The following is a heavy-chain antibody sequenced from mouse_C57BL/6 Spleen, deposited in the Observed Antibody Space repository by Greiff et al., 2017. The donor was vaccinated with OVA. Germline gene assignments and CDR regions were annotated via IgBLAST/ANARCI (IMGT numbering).Heavy chain of an antibody. CDR3: ARPPIYYDYDRGFDY. J-gene: IGHJ2*01. D-gene: IGHD2-4*01. V-gene: IGHV14-2*01. CDR2: IDPEDGET. CDR1: GFNIKDYY. Sequence: EVQRVESGAELVKPGASVKLSCTASGFNIKDYYMHWVKQRTEQGLEWIGRIDPEDGETKYAPKFQGKATITADTSSNTAYLQLSSLTSEDTAVYYCARPPIYYDYDRGFDYWGQGTTLTVSS.